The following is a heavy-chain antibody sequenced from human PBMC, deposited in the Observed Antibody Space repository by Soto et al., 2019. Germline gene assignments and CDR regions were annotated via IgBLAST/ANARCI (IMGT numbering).Heavy chain of an antibody. D-gene: IGHD4-17*01. CDR2: ISGSGGST. V-gene: IGHV3-23*01. Sequence: GGSLRLSCAASGFTFSSYAMSWVRQAPGNGLEWVSAISGSGGSTYYADSVKGRFTISRDNSKNTLYLQMNSLRAEDTAVYYCTTDFDYGDRGEITAFDYWGQGTLVTVSS. J-gene: IGHJ4*02. CDR3: TTDFDYGDRGEITAFDY. CDR1: GFTFSSYA.